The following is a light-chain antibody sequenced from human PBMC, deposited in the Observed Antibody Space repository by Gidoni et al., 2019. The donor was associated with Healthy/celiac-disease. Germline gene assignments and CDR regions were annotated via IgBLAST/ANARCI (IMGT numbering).Light chain of an antibody. CDR1: QIVLYSSNNKNY. CDR3: QQYYSTPPLT. CDR2: WAS. V-gene: IGKV4-1*01. J-gene: IGKJ4*01. Sequence: DIVMTQSPDSLAVSLGERATINCKSSQIVLYSSNNKNYLAWYQQKPGQPPKLLIYWASTLESGVPDRFSGSGFGTDFTLTISSLQAEDVAVYYCQQYYSTPPLTFGGGTKVEIK.